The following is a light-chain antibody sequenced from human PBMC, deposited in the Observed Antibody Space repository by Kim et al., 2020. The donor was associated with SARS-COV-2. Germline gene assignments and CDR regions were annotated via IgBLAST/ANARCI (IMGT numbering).Light chain of an antibody. CDR2: KAS. V-gene: IGKV1-5*03. Sequence: DIQMTQSPSTLSASVGDRVTITCRASQSISDWLAWYQQKPGKAPKLLIYKASTLESDVPSRFSGSGSGREFTLTINSLQPDDFATYYCQQYNSYSTFGQGTKVDIK. CDR3: QQYNSYST. J-gene: IGKJ1*01. CDR1: QSISDW.